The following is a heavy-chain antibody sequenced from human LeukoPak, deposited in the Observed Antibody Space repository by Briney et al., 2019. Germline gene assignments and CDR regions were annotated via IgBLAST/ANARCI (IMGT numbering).Heavy chain of an antibody. V-gene: IGHV1-58*01. CDR2: IIVGSGAT. CDR1: GFTFSTSA. D-gene: IGHD4-17*01. CDR3: AAELYGVYTDCCTFHL. Sequence: SVKVSCKTSGFTFSTSAVQWVRQARGQRLEWVGWIIVGSGATNYAQSLQGRFTITRDMSTNTAYMELSSLGSEDSAVYYCAAELYGVYTDCCTFHLWGQGTLVTVSS. J-gene: IGHJ3*01.